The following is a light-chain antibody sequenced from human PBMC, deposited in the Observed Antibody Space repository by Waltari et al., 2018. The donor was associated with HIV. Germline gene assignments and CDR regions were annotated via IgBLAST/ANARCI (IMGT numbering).Light chain of an antibody. CDR3: HQYGTSVWT. CDR1: QTITDNF. Sequence: DIVLKQSPAFLSVSPDDSATPSCRASQTITDNFLAWYQQKPGQARRLLIYAASRRASDVPVRFSGSHSATDFTLTIDRLEPEDSAVYFCHQYGTSVWTFGQGTKVEIK. V-gene: IGKV3-20*01. J-gene: IGKJ1*01. CDR2: AAS.